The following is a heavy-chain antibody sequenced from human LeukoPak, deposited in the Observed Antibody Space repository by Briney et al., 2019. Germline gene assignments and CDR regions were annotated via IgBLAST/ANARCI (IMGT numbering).Heavy chain of an antibody. V-gene: IGHV4-39*02. Sequence: SETLSLTCTVSGDSISSSSSYWGWIRQPPGEGLEWIGSIYYSGSTYYNPSLKSRVTISVDTSKNQFSLKLSSVTAADTAVYYCAREGSHYESSGYFTSWGQGTLFTVSS. CDR3: AREGSHYESSGYFTS. CDR2: IYYSGST. D-gene: IGHD3-22*01. J-gene: IGHJ5*02. CDR1: GDSISSSSSY.